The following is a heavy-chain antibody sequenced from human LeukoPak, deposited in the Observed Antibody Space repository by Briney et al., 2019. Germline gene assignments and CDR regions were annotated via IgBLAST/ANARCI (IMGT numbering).Heavy chain of an antibody. D-gene: IGHD3-9*01. V-gene: IGHV4-34*01. J-gene: IGHJ4*02. CDR1: GGSFSGYY. CDR2: INHSGST. Sequence: SETLSLTCAVYGGSFSGYYWSWIRQPPGKGLGWIGEINHSGSTKYNPSLKSRVTISVDTSKNQFSLKLSSVTAADTAVYYCARLVRRRTYYDILTGYIDSWGQGTLVTVSS. CDR3: ARLVRRRTYYDILTGYIDS.